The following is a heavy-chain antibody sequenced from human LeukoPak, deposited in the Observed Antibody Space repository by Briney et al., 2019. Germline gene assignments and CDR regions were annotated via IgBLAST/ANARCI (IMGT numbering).Heavy chain of an antibody. Sequence: GASVKVSCKASGYTFTGYYMHWVRQAPGQRLEWMGWIYPNSGAKKYAQKFQGRVTMTRDTYISTAYMELSGLRSDDTAVYYCGTLLSNGPFDYWGQGSLVTVSS. CDR3: GTLLSNGPFDY. V-gene: IGHV1-2*02. CDR1: GYTFTGYY. J-gene: IGHJ4*02. CDR2: IYPNSGAK.